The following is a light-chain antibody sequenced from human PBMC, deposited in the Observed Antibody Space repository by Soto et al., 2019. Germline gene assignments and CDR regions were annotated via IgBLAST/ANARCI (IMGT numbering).Light chain of an antibody. CDR1: SSDIGSYNL. CDR3: CLYASSSTFI. Sequence: QSDLTQPASVSGSPGQSITICCTGTSSDIGSYNLVSWYQQHPGKAPKLMIYEATKRPSGVSNRFSGSKSGNTASLTISGLQAEDEADYYCCLYASSSTFIFGGGTKLTLL. CDR2: EAT. V-gene: IGLV2-23*02. J-gene: IGLJ2*01.